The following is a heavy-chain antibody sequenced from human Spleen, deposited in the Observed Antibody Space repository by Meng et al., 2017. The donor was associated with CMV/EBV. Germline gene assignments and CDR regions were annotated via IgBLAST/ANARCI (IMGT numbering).Heavy chain of an antibody. V-gene: IGHV3-7*01. CDR3: ARIGEWEPPNTYFDC. D-gene: IGHD1-14*01. CDR2: IKQDGSER. CDR1: GFTFRTSA. Sequence: GGSLRLSCAASGFTFRTSALHWVRQAPGKGLEWVANIKQDGSERYYVDSVKGRFNISRDNAKNSLYLQMHSLRAEDTAVYYCARIGEWEPPNTYFDCWGQGTLVTVSS. J-gene: IGHJ4*02.